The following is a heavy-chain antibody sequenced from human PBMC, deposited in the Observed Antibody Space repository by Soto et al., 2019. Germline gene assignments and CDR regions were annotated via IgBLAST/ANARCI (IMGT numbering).Heavy chain of an antibody. V-gene: IGHV3-30*18. D-gene: IGHD6-6*01. CDR1: GFTFSSYG. CDR2: ISYDGSNK. Sequence: QVQLVESGGGVVQPGRSLRLSCAASGFTFSSYGMHWVRQAPGKGLEWVAVISYDGSNKYYADSVKGRFTISRDNSKNTLYLQMNSLRAEDTSVYYCAKRVGSSSWVDYWGQGTLVTVSS. J-gene: IGHJ4*02. CDR3: AKRVGSSSWVDY.